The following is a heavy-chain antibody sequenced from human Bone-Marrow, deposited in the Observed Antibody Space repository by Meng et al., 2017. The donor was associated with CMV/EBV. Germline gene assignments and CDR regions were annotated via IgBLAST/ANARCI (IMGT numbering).Heavy chain of an antibody. Sequence: GESLKISCAASGFTFSSYAMHWVRQAPGKGLEYVSAISSNGGSTYYADSVKGRFTISRDNSKNTLYLQMGSLRAEDMAVYYCARALAVAGNYYYYGMDVWGQGTTVTVYS. CDR3: ARALAVAGNYYYYGMDV. CDR2: ISSNGGST. D-gene: IGHD6-19*01. J-gene: IGHJ6*02. V-gene: IGHV3-64*02. CDR1: GFTFSSYA.